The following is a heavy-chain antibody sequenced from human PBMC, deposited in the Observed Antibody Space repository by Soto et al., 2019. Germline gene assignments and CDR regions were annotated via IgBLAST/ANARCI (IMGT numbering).Heavy chain of an antibody. CDR1: GLTFSSYS. D-gene: IGHD2-15*01. CDR2: ISSSSSTI. J-gene: IGHJ4*02. CDR3: ARDLGGDIVVVVAAVDY. V-gene: IGHV3-48*01. Sequence: EVQLVESGGGLVQPGGSLRLSCAASGLTFSSYSMNWVRQAPGKGLEWVSYISSSSSTIYYADSVKGRFTISRDNAKNSLYLQMNSLRSEDTAVYYCARDLGGDIVVVVAAVDYWGQGTLVTVSS.